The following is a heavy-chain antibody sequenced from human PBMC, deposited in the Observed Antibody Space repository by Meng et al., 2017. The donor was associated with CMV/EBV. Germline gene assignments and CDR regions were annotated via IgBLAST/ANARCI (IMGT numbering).Heavy chain of an antibody. CDR2: IYSGSST. D-gene: IGHD5-18*01. CDR1: GFTVSSNY. V-gene: IGHV3-53*01. Sequence: LTCAASGFTVSSNYMSWVRQAPGKGLEWVSVIYSGSSTYYADSVKGRFTISRDNSKNTLYLQMNSLRAEDTAVYYCASGTAMELGFDYWGQGTLVTVSS. J-gene: IGHJ4*02. CDR3: ASGTAMELGFDY.